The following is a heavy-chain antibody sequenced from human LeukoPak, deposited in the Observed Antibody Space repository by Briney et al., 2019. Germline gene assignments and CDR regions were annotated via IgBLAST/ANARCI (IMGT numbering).Heavy chain of an antibody. CDR2: IYYSGST. J-gene: IGHJ3*02. Sequence: PPETLSLTCTVSGGSISSYYWSWIRQPPGKGLEWIGYIYYSGSTNYNPSLKSRVTISVDTSKNQFSLKLSSVTAADTAVYYCARDLAGHDAFDIWGQGTMVTVSS. CDR3: ARDLAGHDAFDI. CDR1: GGSISSYY. V-gene: IGHV4-59*01.